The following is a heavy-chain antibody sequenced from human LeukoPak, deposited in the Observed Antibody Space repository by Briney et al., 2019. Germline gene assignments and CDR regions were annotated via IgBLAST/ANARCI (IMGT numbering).Heavy chain of an antibody. CDR3: ARAPREYQLLWSAFDI. CDR1: GGTFSSYA. CDR2: IIPIFGTA. Sequence: GSSVKVSCKASGGTFSSYAISWVRQAPGQGLEWMGGIIPIFGTANYAQKFQGRVTITADESTSTAYKELSSLRSEDTAVYYCARAPREYQLLWSAFDIWGQGTMVTVSS. D-gene: IGHD2-2*01. J-gene: IGHJ3*02. V-gene: IGHV1-69*01.